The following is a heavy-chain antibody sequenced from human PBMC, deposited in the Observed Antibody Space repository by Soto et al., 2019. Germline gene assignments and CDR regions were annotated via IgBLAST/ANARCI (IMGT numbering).Heavy chain of an antibody. CDR1: GYTFTSHG. V-gene: IGHV1-18*01. CDR2: ISTDNGNA. D-gene: IGHD3-3*01. J-gene: IGHJ4*02. CDR3: ARAPITIFGVVIIDFDY. Sequence: ASVKVSCKASGYTFTSHGISWVRQAPGQGPEWMGWISTDNGNANYAQKLQGRVTMTTDTSTSTAYMELRSLRSDDTAVYYCARAPITIFGVVIIDFDYWGQGTLVTVSS.